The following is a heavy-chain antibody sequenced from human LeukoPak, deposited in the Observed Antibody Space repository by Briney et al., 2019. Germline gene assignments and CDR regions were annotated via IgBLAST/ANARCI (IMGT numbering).Heavy chain of an antibody. D-gene: IGHD1-26*01. V-gene: IGHV3-48*04. CDR3: ARGIVGVGFDY. CDR1: GFTFSSYS. CDR2: ISSTGSTI. J-gene: IGHJ4*02. Sequence: PGGSLRLSCAASGFTFSSYSMNWVRQAPGKGLEWVSYISSTGSTIKYADSVKGRFTVSRDNAKNSLFLQMNSLRAEDTAVYYCARGIVGVGFDYWGQGTLVTVSS.